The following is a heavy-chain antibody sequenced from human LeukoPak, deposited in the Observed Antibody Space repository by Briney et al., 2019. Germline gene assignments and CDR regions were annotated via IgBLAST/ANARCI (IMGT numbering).Heavy chain of an antibody. CDR2: IKTETDGAPT. V-gene: IGHV3-15*01. D-gene: IGHD3-3*01. Sequence: GGSLRLSCAASGFTVSSGWMSWVRQAPRKGLEWVAQIKTETDGAPTDYAAPVKGRFTISRDDSKNTLFLQMNSLKTEDTALYYCTWSGLKIESWGQGTLVTVSS. CDR1: GFTVSSGW. J-gene: IGHJ4*02. CDR3: TWSGLKIES.